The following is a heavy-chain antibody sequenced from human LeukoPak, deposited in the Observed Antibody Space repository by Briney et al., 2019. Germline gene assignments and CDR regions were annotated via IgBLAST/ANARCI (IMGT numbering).Heavy chain of an antibody. Sequence: GGSLRLSCAASGFTFSSYSMNWVRQAPGKGLEWVSAISGSGGSTYYADSVKGRFTISRDNSKNTLYLQMNSLRAEDTAVYYCAKDLFGRPGEIDYWGQGTLVTVSS. CDR1: GFTFSSYS. CDR2: ISGSGGST. D-gene: IGHD2-21*01. V-gene: IGHV3-23*01. J-gene: IGHJ4*02. CDR3: AKDLFGRPGEIDY.